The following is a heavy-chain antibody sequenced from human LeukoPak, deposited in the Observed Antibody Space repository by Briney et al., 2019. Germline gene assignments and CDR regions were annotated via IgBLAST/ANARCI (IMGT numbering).Heavy chain of an antibody. J-gene: IGHJ5*02. CDR2: INPNSGGT. V-gene: IGHV1-2*04. CDR1: GYTFTGYY. Sequence: ASVKVSCKASGYTFTGYYMHWVRQAPGQGLEWMGWINPNSGGTNYAQKFQGWVTMTRDTSISTAYMELSRLRSDDTAVYYCARGGWFGELLSGSPFDPWGQGTLVTVSS. CDR3: ARGGWFGELLSGSPFDP. D-gene: IGHD3-10*01.